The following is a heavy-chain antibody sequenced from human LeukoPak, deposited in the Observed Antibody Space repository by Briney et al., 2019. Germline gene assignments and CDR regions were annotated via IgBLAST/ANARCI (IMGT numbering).Heavy chain of an antibody. CDR2: ISNDGSRE. Sequence: GGSLRLSCAASGVSFSTFAMQWVRQAPGKGLEWLAVISNDGSREYYTDSVKGRFSISRDNSKNTLFLQMNSLTVEDTAVYYCAVNPSRYFDHWGQGTLVTVSS. D-gene: IGHD1-14*01. CDR1: GVSFSTFA. V-gene: IGHV3-30-3*01. J-gene: IGHJ4*02. CDR3: AVNPSRYFDH.